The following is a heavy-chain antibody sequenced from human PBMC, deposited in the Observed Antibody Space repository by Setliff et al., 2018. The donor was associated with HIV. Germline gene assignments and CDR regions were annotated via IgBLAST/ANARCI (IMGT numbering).Heavy chain of an antibody. CDR2: ISQSGFS. CDR1: GGSFSNYY. D-gene: IGHD4-4*01. Sequence: SETLSLTCGVYGGSFSNYYWSWIRQPPGKGLEWIGEISQSGFSRYNPSLKSRVIISVDSSSNEVSLRFTSATAADTAMYYCARAGVYSYYDFDPWGQGALVTVSS. V-gene: IGHV4-34*01. J-gene: IGHJ5*02. CDR3: ARAGVYSYYDFDP.